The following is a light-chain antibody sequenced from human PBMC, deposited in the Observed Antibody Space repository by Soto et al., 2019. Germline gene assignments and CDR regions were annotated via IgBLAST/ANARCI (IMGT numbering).Light chain of an antibody. V-gene: IGLV2-14*01. CDR2: DVS. J-gene: IGLJ3*02. CDR3: SSYTSTNTLVV. Sequence: QSALTQPASVSGSPGQSITISCTGTNSDVGGYNYVSWYQQHPGKAPKLMIYDVSYRPSGVSDRFSGSKSGNTASLTISGLQAEDEGDYYCSSYTSTNTLVVFGRGTKLTVL. CDR1: NSDVGGYNY.